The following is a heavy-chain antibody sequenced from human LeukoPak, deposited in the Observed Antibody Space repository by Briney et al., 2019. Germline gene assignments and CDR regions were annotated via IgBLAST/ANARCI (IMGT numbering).Heavy chain of an antibody. CDR2: INPNSGGT. CDR3: ARADYGDSSRRGYFDY. CDR1: GYTFTGYY. V-gene: IGHV1-2*02. D-gene: IGHD4-23*01. J-gene: IGHJ4*02. Sequence: ASVKVSCKASGYTFTGYYMHWVRQAPGQGLEWMGWINPNSGGTNYAQKFQGRVTMTRDTSISTAYMELSSLRSEDTAVYYCARADYGDSSRRGYFDYWGQGTLVVVSS.